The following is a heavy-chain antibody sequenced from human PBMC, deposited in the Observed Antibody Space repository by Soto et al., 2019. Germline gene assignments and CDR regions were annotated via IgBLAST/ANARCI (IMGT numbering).Heavy chain of an antibody. J-gene: IGHJ4*02. CDR1: GYTLTELS. CDR2: FDPEDGET. V-gene: IGHV1-24*01. D-gene: IGHD3-22*01. CDR3: ATVGYYDSSGYYTYYFDY. Sequence: ASVKVSCKVSGYTLTELSMHWVRQAPGKGLEWMGGFDPEDGETIYAQKFQGKVTMTEDTSTDTAYMELSSLRSEDTAVYYCATVGYYDSSGYYTYYFDYWGQGTPVTVLL.